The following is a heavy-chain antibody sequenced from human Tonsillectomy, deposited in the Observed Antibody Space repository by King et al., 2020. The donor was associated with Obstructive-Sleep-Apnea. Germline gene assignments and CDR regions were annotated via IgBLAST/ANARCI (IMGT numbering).Heavy chain of an antibody. CDR2: IITILGIA. CDR3: ARVRDDIFTGSGMDY. D-gene: IGHD3-9*01. CDR1: GGTFSSYA. J-gene: IGHJ4*02. V-gene: IGHV1-69*09. Sequence: VQLVESGAEVKKPGSSVKVSCKASGGTFSSYAISWVRQAPGQGLEWMGRIITILGIANYAQKFQGRVTITADKSTSTAYMELSSLRSADTAVYYCARVRDDIFTGSGMDYWGQGTLVTVSS.